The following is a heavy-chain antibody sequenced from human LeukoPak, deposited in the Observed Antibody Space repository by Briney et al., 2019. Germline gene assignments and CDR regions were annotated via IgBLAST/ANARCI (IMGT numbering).Heavy chain of an antibody. CDR1: GFTFSSYS. Sequence: GGSLRLSCAASGFTFSSYSMNWVRQAPGRGLEWVSYISSSSSTIYYADSVKGRFTISRDNAKNSLYLQMNSLRAEDTAVYYCARVGDSSHLDPFDYWGQGTLVTVSS. CDR2: ISSSSSTI. D-gene: IGHD3-16*01. V-gene: IGHV3-48*01. J-gene: IGHJ4*02. CDR3: ARVGDSSHLDPFDY.